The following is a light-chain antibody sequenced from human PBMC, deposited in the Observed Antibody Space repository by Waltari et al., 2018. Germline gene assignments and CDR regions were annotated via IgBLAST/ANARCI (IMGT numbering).Light chain of an antibody. CDR3: QHHHIYPFT. CDR1: QSISSH. CDR2: LTS. Sequence: DIQMTQSPSSLSASLGDPVPVTCRASQSISSHLNWYQQKPGKAPRLLIYLTSNLQSGVPSRFSGSGSGTDFSLTISSLQPEDFATYYCQHHHIYPFTFGPGTKVDIK. V-gene: IGKV1-39*01. J-gene: IGKJ3*01.